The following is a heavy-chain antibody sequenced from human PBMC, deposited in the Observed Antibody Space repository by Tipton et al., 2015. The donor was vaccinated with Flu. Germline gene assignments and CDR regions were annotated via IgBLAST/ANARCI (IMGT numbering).Heavy chain of an antibody. Sequence: SLRLSCAASGFTFSSYEMNWVRQAPGKGLEWVSYISSSGSTIYYADSVKGRFTISRDNAKNSLYLQMNSLRAEDTAVYYCARGRAYQRNCGGDCQPHNYWGQGTLVTVSS. J-gene: IGHJ4*02. CDR3: ARGRAYQRNCGGDCQPHNY. D-gene: IGHD2-21*02. V-gene: IGHV3-48*03. CDR1: GFTFSSYE. CDR2: ISSSGSTI.